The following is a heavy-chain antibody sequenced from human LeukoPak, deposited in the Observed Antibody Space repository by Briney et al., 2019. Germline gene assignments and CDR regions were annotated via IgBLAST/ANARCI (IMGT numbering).Heavy chain of an antibody. CDR3: APMVYTYGSLDS. V-gene: IGHV1-2*02. J-gene: IGHJ4*02. D-gene: IGHD5-18*01. Sequence: SVNVSFKSSVYTFTGSYIHWVRQAPCQGLEWMGWINPNSCGTNYAHKFQGRGTMTRDTYISTAYMELSRLKSDDTAVYYCAPMVYTYGSLDSWGQGTLVTVSS. CDR1: VYTFTGSY. CDR2: INPNSCGT.